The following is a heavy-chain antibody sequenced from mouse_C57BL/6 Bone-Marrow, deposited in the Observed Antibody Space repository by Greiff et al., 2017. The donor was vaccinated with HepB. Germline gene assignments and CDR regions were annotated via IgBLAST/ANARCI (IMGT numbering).Heavy chain of an antibody. CDR3: ARRGLLRYGWYFDV. J-gene: IGHJ1*03. CDR2: ISSGGSYT. D-gene: IGHD1-1*01. Sequence: EVQRVESGGDLVKPGGSLKLSCAASGFTFSSYGMSWVRQTPDKRLEWVATISSGGSYTYYPDSEKGRFTISRDNAKNTLYLQMSSRKSEDTAMYYCARRGLLRYGWYFDVWGTGTTVTGSS. CDR1: GFTFSSYG. V-gene: IGHV5-6*01.